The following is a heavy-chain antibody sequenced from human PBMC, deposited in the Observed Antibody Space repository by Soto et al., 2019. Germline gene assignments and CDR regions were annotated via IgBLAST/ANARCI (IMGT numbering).Heavy chain of an antibody. CDR2: ISGSGGST. V-gene: IGHV3-23*01. D-gene: IGHD2-8*01. J-gene: IGHJ4*02. CDR1: GFTFSSYA. Sequence: GGSLRLSCAASGFTFSSYAMSWVRQAPGKGLEWVSAISGSGGSTYYADSVKGRFTISRDNSKNTLYLQMNSLRAEDTAVYYCAKISGGLLCTNGVCYRYFDYWGQGTLVTVSS. CDR3: AKISGGLLCTNGVCYRYFDY.